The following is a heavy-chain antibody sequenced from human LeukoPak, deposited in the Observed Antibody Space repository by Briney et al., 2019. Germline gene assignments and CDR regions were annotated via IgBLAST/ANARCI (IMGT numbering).Heavy chain of an antibody. J-gene: IGHJ2*01. Sequence: SETLSLTCTVSGGSISGDSWGWIRQPPGTGLEYIGHFSYTRTTTYNPSLKSRVTISVDTSEKQLSLKLSSVTAADTAVYYCARQKDSTGWTWYFDLWGRGTLVTVS. CDR2: FSYTRTT. V-gene: IGHV4-59*08. CDR3: ARQKDSTGWTWYFDL. CDR1: GGSISGDS. D-gene: IGHD6-19*01.